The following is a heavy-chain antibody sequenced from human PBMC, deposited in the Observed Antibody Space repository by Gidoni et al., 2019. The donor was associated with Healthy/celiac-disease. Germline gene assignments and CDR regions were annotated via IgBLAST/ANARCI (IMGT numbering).Heavy chain of an antibody. Sequence: DVQLVEAGGGSVPPGGSLRLSGASSGFTVSSNYMSWVRQAPGKGLEWVAVIYRGGNTYYAGSVKGRFTISRDNSKNTLYLQMNSLRAEDTAVYYCARGQWLEPYYFDYWGQGTLVTVSS. CDR1: GFTVSSNY. D-gene: IGHD6-19*01. J-gene: IGHJ4*02. CDR2: IYRGGNT. V-gene: IGHV3-66*02. CDR3: ARGQWLEPYYFDY.